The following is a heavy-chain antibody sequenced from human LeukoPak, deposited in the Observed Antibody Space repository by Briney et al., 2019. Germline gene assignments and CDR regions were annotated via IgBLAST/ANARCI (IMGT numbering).Heavy chain of an antibody. CDR1: GYTFSNFD. J-gene: IGHJ6*03. CDR3: ARSRRGYYMDV. CDR2: MNPGSGDT. Sequence: GASVKVSCKASGYTFSNFDVNWVRQAPGQGLEWMAWMNPGSGDTGYEGKFQARLTMSSNTSITTASMELSSPTSEDTAVYYCARSRRGYYMDVWGKGTTVIVSS. V-gene: IGHV1-8*02.